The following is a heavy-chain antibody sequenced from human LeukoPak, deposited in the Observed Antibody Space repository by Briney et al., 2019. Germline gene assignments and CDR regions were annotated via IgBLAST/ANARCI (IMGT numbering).Heavy chain of an antibody. CDR2: IYHSGST. D-gene: IGHD2-15*01. CDR3: ARHECDGGSCPIDY. V-gene: IGHV4-38-2*02. J-gene: IGHJ4*02. Sequence: SETLSLTCTVSGYSISSGYYWGWIRQPPGKGLEWIGSIYHSGSTYYNPSLKSRVTISVDTSKNQFSLKLSSVTAADTAVYYCARHECDGGSCPIDYWGQGTLVTVSS. CDR1: GYSISSGYY.